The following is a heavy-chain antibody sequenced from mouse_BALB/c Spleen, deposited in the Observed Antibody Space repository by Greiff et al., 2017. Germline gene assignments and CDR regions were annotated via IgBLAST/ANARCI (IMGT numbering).Heavy chain of an antibody. CDR1: GYSITSGYY. V-gene: IGHV3-6*02. CDR2: ISYDGSN. CDR3: AREGADFDY. J-gene: IGHJ2*01. Sequence: EVQLQESGPGLVKPSQSLSLTCSVTGYSITSGYYWNWIRQFPGNKLEWMGYISYDGSNNYNPSLKNRISITRDTSKNQFFLKLNSVTTEDTATYYCAREGADFDYWGQCTTLTVSS.